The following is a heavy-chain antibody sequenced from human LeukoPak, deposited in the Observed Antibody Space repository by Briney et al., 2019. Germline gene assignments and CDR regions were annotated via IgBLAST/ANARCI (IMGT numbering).Heavy chain of an antibody. CDR3: AKGLKVVAGSGPVDYYYYMDV. D-gene: IGHD6-19*01. CDR1: GFTFRNYG. J-gene: IGHJ6*03. V-gene: IGHV3-23*01. Sequence: QAGGSLRLSCAASGFTFRNYGMSWVRQAPGKGLEWVSGISGSGGSTYYADSVEGRFIISRDNSKNTLYLQMNSLRAEDTAIFYCAKGLKVVAGSGPVDYYYYMDVWGEGTTVTISS. CDR2: ISGSGGST.